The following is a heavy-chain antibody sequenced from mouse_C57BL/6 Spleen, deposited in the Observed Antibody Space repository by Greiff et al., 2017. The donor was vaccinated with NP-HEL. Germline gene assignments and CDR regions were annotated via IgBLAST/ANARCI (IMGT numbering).Heavy chain of an antibody. CDR3: TTPPGAMDY. CDR2: IDPENGDT. V-gene: IGHV14-4*01. CDR1: GFNIKDDY. J-gene: IGHJ4*01. Sequence: VQLKGSGAELVRPGASVKLSCTASGFNIKDDYMHWVKQRPEQGLEWIGWIDPENGDTEYASKFQGKATITADTSSNTAYLQLSSLTSEDTAVYYCTTPPGAMDYWGQGTSVTVSS.